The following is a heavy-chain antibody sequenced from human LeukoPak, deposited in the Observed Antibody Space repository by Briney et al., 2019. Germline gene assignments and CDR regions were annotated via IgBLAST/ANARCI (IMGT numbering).Heavy chain of an antibody. D-gene: IGHD3-22*01. CDR2: IYDSGST. J-gene: IGHJ2*01. Sequence: SETLSLTCTVSGGSISTYYWSWIRQPPGKGLEYIGYIYDSGSTNYNPSLKSRVTMSVDTSKQQFSLKLSSVTAADTGVYYCATRGGDYECSEYWFFGLWGRGTLVTVSS. CDR1: GGSISTYY. CDR3: ATRGGDYECSEYWFFGL. V-gene: IGHV4-59*01.